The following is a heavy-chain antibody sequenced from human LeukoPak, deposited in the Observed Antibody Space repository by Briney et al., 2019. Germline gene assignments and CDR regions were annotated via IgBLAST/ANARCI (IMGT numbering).Heavy chain of an antibody. CDR3: AKGHSLRGSYRAYYYYYMDV. CDR2: ISGSGGST. CDR1: GFTFSSYG. Sequence: GGSLRLSCAASGFTFSSYGMSWVRQAPGKGLEWVSAISGSGGSTYYADSVKGRFTISRDNSKNTLYLQMNSLRAEDTAVYYCAKGHSLRGSYRAYYYYYMDVWGKGTTVTISS. D-gene: IGHD3-16*02. V-gene: IGHV3-23*01. J-gene: IGHJ6*03.